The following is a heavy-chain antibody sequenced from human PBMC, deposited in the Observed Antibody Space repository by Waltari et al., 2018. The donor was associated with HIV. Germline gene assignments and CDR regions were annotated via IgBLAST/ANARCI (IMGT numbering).Heavy chain of an antibody. CDR2: ISRSSSSI. V-gene: IGHV3-48*01. J-gene: IGHJ4*02. CDR1: GFTFSNYT. CDR3: ARDINGGWGY. Sequence: EVRLVESGGGLVQPGGSLRLSCAASGFTFSNYTMNWVRQDQGKGLEWVTYISRSSSSIFDADSVKGRSTISRDNAKNSLYLQMNSLRVEDTAVYYCARDINGGWGYWGQGTLVTVAS. D-gene: IGHD7-27*01.